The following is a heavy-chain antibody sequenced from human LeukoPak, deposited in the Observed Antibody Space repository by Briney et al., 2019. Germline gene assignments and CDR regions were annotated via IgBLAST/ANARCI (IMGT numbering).Heavy chain of an antibody. Sequence: GGSLRLSCAASGFTFSSYWMSWVRQAPGKGLEWVANIKQEGSEKYYVDSVKGRFTISRDNAKNPLYLQMNSLRAEDTAVYYWAREVRCSSTSCYNAVYYYYYYMDVWGKGTMVTVSS. CDR3: AREVRCSSTSCYNAVYYYYYYMDV. V-gene: IGHV3-7*01. D-gene: IGHD2-2*01. CDR2: IKQEGSEK. CDR1: GFTFSSYW. J-gene: IGHJ6*03.